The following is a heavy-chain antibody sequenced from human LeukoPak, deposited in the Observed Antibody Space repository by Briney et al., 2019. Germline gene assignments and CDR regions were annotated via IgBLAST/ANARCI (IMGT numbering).Heavy chain of an antibody. CDR3: ARDVRARIATDDAFDI. Sequence: PSQTLSLTCTVSGGSISSGGYYWSWIRQPPGKGLEWIGYIYHSGSTYYNPSLKSRVTISVDRSKNQFSLKLSSVTAADTAVYYCARDVRARIATDDAFDIWGQGTMVTVSS. CDR2: IYHSGST. CDR1: GGSISSGGYY. J-gene: IGHJ3*02. D-gene: IGHD6-6*01. V-gene: IGHV4-30-2*01.